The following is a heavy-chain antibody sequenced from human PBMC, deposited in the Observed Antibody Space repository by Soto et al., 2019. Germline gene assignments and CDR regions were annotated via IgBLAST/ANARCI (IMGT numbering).Heavy chain of an antibody. CDR2: IYYSGSH. Sequence: SETLSLSCSVSGGSISSSSYYWVWIRPPPGKGLEWIGNIYYSGSHYYNPALKSRVTISVDTSKNKFSLKLSSVPAADTAVYYCARRFLYYILTRHYQFYYWGQGSPVPGSA. CDR3: ARRFLYYILTRHYQFYY. J-gene: IGHJ4*02. CDR1: GGSISSSSYY. D-gene: IGHD3-9*01. V-gene: IGHV4-39*01.